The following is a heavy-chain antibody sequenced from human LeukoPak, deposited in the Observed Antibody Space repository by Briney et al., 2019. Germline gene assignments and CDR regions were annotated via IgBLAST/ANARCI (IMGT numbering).Heavy chain of an antibody. CDR3: GRGKSPAAVDD. Sequence: ETLSLTCAVYGGSFSDYYMHWVRQPPGKGLVWVSHINSDGSDINYADSVKGRFTISRDNAKNTLYLQMNSLRVEDTALYYCGRGKSPAAVDDWGQGTLVTVPS. D-gene: IGHD2-2*01. V-gene: IGHV3-74*01. CDR2: INSDGSDI. J-gene: IGHJ4*02. CDR1: GGSFSDYY.